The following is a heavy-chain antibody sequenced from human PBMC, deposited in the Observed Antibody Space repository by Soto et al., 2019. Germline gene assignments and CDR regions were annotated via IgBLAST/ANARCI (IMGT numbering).Heavy chain of an antibody. Sequence: EVQLVESGGGLVQPGGSLRLSCAASGFTFSSYAMHWVRQAPGKGLEYVSAISSNGGSTYYANSVKGRFTISRDNSKNTLYLQMGSLRAEDMAVYYCARARVGGAFDIWGQGTMVTVSS. J-gene: IGHJ3*02. V-gene: IGHV3-64*01. D-gene: IGHD3-10*01. CDR2: ISSNGGST. CDR1: GFTFSSYA. CDR3: ARARVGGAFDI.